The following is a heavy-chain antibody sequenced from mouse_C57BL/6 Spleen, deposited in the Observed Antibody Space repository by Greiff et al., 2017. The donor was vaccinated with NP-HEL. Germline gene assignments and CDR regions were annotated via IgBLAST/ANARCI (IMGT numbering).Heavy chain of an antibody. Sequence: EVQVVESGGGLVQPGGSLKLSCAASGFTFSDYYMYWVRQTPEKRLEWVAYISNGGGSTYYPDTVKGRFTISRDNAKNTLYLQMSRLKSEDTAMYYCARVSYWYFDVWGTGTTVTVSS. V-gene: IGHV5-12*01. J-gene: IGHJ1*03. CDR2: ISNGGGST. CDR3: ARVSYWYFDV. CDR1: GFTFSDYY.